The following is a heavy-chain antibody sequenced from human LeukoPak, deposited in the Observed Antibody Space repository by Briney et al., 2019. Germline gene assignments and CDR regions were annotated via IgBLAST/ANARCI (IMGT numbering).Heavy chain of an antibody. CDR3: ARDPIAVVWGLFDY. J-gene: IGHJ4*02. CDR1: GYTFTSYG. V-gene: IGHV1-18*01. CDR2: ISAYNGNT. D-gene: IGHD6-19*01. Sequence: GASVKVSCKASGYTFTSYGISWVRQAPGQGLEWMGWISAYNGNTNYAQKLQGRVTMTTDTSTSTAYMELRSLRSDDTAVYYCARDPIAVVWGLFDYWGQGTLVTVSS.